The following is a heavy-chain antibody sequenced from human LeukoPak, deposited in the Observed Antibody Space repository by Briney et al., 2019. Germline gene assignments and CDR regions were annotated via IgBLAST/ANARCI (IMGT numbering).Heavy chain of an antibody. Sequence: PGGSLRLSCAASGFTFSSYTMNWVRQAPGKGPEWVSSITSSSSYIYYADSVKGRFTISRDNSKNTLYLQMNSLRAEDTAVYYCVKDRSYVWGSYRSNNWFDPWGQGTLVTVSS. CDR2: ITSSSSYI. CDR3: VKDRSYVWGSYRSNNWFDP. V-gene: IGHV3-21*04. CDR1: GFTFSSYT. D-gene: IGHD3-16*02. J-gene: IGHJ5*02.